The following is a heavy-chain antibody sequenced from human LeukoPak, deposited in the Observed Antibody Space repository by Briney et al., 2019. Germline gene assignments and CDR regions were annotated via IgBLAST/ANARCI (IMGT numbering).Heavy chain of an antibody. D-gene: IGHD6-13*01. J-gene: IGHJ6*03. CDR3: AKTAAAPRYYYYYMDV. CDR1: GGSFSGYY. Sequence: PETLSLTCAVYGGSFSGYYWSWIRQPPGKGLGWIGEINHSGSTNYNPSLKSRVTISVDTSKNQFSLKLSSVTAADPAVYYCAKTAAAPRYYYYYMDVWGKGTTVTVSS. CDR2: INHSGST. V-gene: IGHV4-34*01.